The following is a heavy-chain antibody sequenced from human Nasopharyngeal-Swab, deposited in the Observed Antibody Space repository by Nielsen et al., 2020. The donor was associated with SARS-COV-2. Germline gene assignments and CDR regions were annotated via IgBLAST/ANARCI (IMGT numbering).Heavy chain of an antibody. J-gene: IGHJ4*02. CDR1: GFTVSSNY. D-gene: IGHD3-10*01. Sequence: GGSLRLSCAASGFTVSSNYMSWVRQAPGKGLEWVSVIYSGGSTYYADSVKGRFTISRDNSKNTLYLQMNSLRAEDTAVYYCARDRITMVRGVYLDYWGQGTLVTVSS. V-gene: IGHV3-53*05. CDR3: ARDRITMVRGVYLDY. CDR2: IYSGGST.